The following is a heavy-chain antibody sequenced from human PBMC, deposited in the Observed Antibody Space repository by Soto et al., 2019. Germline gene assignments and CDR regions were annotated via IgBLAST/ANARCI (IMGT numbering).Heavy chain of an antibody. CDR1: GYTFTSYY. D-gene: IGHD3-22*01. Sequence: GASVKVSCKASGYTFTSYYMHWVRQAPGQGLEWMGIINPSGGSTSYAQKFQGRVTMTRDTSTSTVYMELSSLRSEDTAVYYCARESGTEGHNYYDSSGYPTVAFDIWGQGTMVTVS. V-gene: IGHV1-46*03. CDR2: INPSGGST. CDR3: ARESGTEGHNYYDSSGYPTVAFDI. J-gene: IGHJ3*02.